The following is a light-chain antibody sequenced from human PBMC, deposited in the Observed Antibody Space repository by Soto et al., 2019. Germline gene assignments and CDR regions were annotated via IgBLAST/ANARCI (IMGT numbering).Light chain of an antibody. Sequence: VLTQPASVSGSPGQSITISCTGTSSDVGDYNYVSWYQQHPGKAPKLMIYEVSNRPSGVSNRFSGSKSGNTASLTISGLQAEDEADYYCSSYTRSSTLYVFGTGTKVTVL. CDR3: SSYTRSSTLYV. V-gene: IGLV2-14*01. CDR1: SSDVGDYNY. CDR2: EVS. J-gene: IGLJ1*01.